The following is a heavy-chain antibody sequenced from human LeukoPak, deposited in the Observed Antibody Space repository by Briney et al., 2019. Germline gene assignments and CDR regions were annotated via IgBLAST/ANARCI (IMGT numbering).Heavy chain of an antibody. J-gene: IGHJ6*04. Sequence: GGSLRLSCAAAGFTFSNYAMSWVRQAPGKGLEWVSAIGGSGGSTYYADSVKGRFTISRDNSKNTLYLQMNSLRGEDTAVYYCAKGITISGVHLDFYLDVWGKGTTVTVSS. D-gene: IGHD3-3*01. V-gene: IGHV3-23*01. CDR1: GFTFSNYA. CDR2: IGGSGGST. CDR3: AKGITISGVHLDFYLDV.